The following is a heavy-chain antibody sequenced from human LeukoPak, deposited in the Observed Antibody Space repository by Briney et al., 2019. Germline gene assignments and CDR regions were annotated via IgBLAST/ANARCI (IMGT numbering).Heavy chain of an antibody. CDR1: GGSISSGDYY. D-gene: IGHD3-3*01. CDR3: ARLWSGYYYFDY. Sequence: SETLSFTCTVSGGSISSGDYYWSWIRQPPGKGLEWIGYIYYSGSTYYNPSLKSRVTISVDTSKNQFSLKLSSVTAADTAVYYCARLWSGYYYFDYRGQGTLVTVSS. J-gene: IGHJ4*02. V-gene: IGHV4-30-4*08. CDR2: IYYSGST.